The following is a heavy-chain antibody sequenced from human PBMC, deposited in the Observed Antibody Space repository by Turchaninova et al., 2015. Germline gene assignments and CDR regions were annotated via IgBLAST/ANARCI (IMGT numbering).Heavy chain of an antibody. CDR2: IYYSGSA. V-gene: IGHV4-30-4*08. D-gene: IGHD2-2*01. CDR1: GDSISSGDFY. J-gene: IGHJ2*01. Sequence: QVQLQESGPGLVKPSQTLSLTCTVSGDSISSGDFYWSWVRQPPGKGLEWIGYIYYSGSAYYNPSLTSRLTISVDTSKNQFSLRLTPVTATDTAVYYCARGITRXRYFXXWGRGTLVAXSS. CDR3: ARGITRXRYFXX.